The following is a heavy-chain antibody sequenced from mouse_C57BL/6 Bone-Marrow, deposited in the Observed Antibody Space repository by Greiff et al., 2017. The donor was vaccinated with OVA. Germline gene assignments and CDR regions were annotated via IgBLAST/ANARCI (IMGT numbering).Heavy chain of an antibody. CDR1: GFTFSSYA. CDR2: ISDGGSYT. V-gene: IGHV5-4*03. J-gene: IGHJ4*01. D-gene: IGHD4-1*02. CDR3: APNWDDYYAMDY. Sequence: EVKLMESGGGFVKPGGSLKLSCAASGFTFSSYAMSWVRQTPEKRLEWVATISDGGSYTYYPDNVKGRFTISRDTAKNNLYLQMSHLKSEDTAMYYCAPNWDDYYAMDYWGQGTSVTVSS.